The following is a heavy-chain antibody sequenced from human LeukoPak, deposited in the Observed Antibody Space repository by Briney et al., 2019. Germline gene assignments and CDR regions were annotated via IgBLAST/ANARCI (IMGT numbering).Heavy chain of an antibody. CDR1: GFXVSSNY. Sequence: GGSLRLSCADSGFXVSSNYIRWVRQAPGKGREWVSAIYSGGSTHYADSVKGRFTISRDNSKNTLYLQMNSLRAEDTAVYYCARDRLHYDSLTGYPADWGQGTLVTVSS. J-gene: IGHJ4*02. D-gene: IGHD3-9*01. V-gene: IGHV3-66*01. CDR3: ARDRLHYDSLTGYPAD. CDR2: IYSGGST.